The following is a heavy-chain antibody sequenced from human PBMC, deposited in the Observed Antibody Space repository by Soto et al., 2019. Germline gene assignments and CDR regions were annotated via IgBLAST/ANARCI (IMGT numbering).Heavy chain of an antibody. V-gene: IGHV4-39*01. CDR3: ATFRVKLGFDY. CDR2: IYYSGST. D-gene: IGHD6-13*01. CDR1: GGSISSSSYY. J-gene: IGHJ4*02. Sequence: QLQLQESGPGLVKPSETLSLTCTVSGGSISSSSYYWGWIRQPPGKGLEWIGSIYYSGSTYYNPSLKSRVTISVDTSKNQFSLKLSSVTAADTAVYYCATFRVKLGFDYWGQGTLVTVSS.